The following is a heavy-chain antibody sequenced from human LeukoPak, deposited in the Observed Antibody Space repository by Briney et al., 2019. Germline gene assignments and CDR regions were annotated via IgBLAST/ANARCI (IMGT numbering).Heavy chain of an antibody. CDR2: ISNDGNNK. D-gene: IGHD1-14*01. CDR3: ARDWGITVGWFDP. V-gene: IGHV3-30*03. J-gene: IGHJ5*02. CDR1: GFTSSNYD. Sequence: GGSLRLSCAVSGFTSSNYDMHWVRQAPGKGLEWGAVISNDGNNKYYADSVKGRFTISRDNSKNTLYLQMSSLRPEDTSVYYRARDWGITVGWFDPWGQGTLVTVSS.